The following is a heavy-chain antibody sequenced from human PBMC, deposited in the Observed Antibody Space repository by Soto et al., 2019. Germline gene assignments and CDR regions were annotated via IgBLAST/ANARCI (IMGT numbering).Heavy chain of an antibody. J-gene: IGHJ6*02. V-gene: IGHV1-69*01. CDR2: IIPIFGTA. D-gene: IGHD3-10*01. CDR1: GGTFSSYA. CDR3: ARVGERGSGSYYNGDYYYYGMDV. Sequence: QVQLVQSGAEVKKPGSSVKVSCKASGGTFSSYAISWVRQAPGQGLEWMGGIIPIFGTANYAQKFQGRVTITADESTSTAYMELSRLRSEDTAVYYCARVGERGSGSYYNGDYYYYGMDVWGQGTTVTVSS.